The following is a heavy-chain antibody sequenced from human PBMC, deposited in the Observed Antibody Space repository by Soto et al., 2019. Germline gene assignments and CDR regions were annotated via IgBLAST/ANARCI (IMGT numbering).Heavy chain of an antibody. J-gene: IGHJ3*02. Sequence: SETLSLTCTVSGGSISSYYWSWIRQPPGKGLEWIGYIYYSGSTNYNPSLKSRVTISVDTSKNQFSLKLSSVTAADTAVYYCARELEWSHAFDIWGQGTMVTVSS. V-gene: IGHV4-59*01. CDR2: IYYSGST. CDR3: ARELEWSHAFDI. D-gene: IGHD3-3*01. CDR1: GGSISSYY.